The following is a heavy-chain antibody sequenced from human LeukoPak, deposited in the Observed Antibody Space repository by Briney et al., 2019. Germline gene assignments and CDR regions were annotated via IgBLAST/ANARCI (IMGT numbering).Heavy chain of an antibody. CDR1: GFTFIDYW. Sequence: GSLRLSCAASGFTFIDYWMSWVRQAPGKGLEWVANIKQDGSEKYYVDSVKGRFTISRDNTKKSLYLQMNSLRVEDTAIYYCAREGILAAGDYWGQGTLVTVAP. J-gene: IGHJ4*02. CDR3: AREGILAAGDY. D-gene: IGHD6-13*01. CDR2: IKQDGSEK. V-gene: IGHV3-7*01.